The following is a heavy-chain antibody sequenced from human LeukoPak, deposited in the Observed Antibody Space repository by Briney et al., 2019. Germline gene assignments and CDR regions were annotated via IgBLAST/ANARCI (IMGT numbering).Heavy chain of an antibody. CDR2: IYYTGTT. V-gene: IGHV4-61*01. CDR1: GDSVSSGRYY. CDR3: ATPGPNYGDYAYDS. D-gene: IGHD4-17*01. J-gene: IGHJ4*02. Sequence: PSETLSLTCTVSGDSVSSGRYYWTWIRQPPGKALEWIGYIYYTGTTAYNPSLKSRVTISIDMSKNQFSLKLSSATAADTAIYYCATPGPNYGDYAYDSWGQGTLVTVSS.